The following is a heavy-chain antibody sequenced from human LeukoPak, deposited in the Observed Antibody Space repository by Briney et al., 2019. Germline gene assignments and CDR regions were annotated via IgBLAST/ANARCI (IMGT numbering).Heavy chain of an antibody. CDR3: AKSELVVPDYYYYYYMDV. J-gene: IGHJ6*03. D-gene: IGHD2-2*01. CDR1: GYTFTSYY. V-gene: IGHV1-46*01. CDR2: INPSGGST. Sequence: ASVKVSCKASGYTFTSYYMHWVRQAPGQGLEWMGIINPSGGSTSYAQKFQGRVTMTRDMSTSTVYMELSSLRSEDTAVYYCAKSELVVPDYYYYYYMDVWGKGTTVTISS.